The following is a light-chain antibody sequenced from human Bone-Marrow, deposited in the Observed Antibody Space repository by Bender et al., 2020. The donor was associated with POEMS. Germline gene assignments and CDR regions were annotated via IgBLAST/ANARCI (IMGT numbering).Light chain of an antibody. J-gene: IGLJ1*01. CDR2: DVT. Sequence: QSALTQPASVSGSPGQSVTISCTGTSGDVGGFPYVSWYQQYPGKAPTLIIYDVTDRPSGVSNRFSGSKSGSTASLTISGLQAEDEADYYCASYTSASTLYVFGTGTKVTVL. V-gene: IGLV2-14*03. CDR3: ASYTSASTLYV. CDR1: SGDVGGFPY.